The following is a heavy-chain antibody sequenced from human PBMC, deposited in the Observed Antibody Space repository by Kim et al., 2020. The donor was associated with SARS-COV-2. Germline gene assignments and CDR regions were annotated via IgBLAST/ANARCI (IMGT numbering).Heavy chain of an antibody. D-gene: IGHD2-2*01. CDR3: ARGQQKVLDPKFPNMYHKYGIDV. CDR1: GYSFSGNY. CDR2: INPKSGST. J-gene: IGHJ6*02. Sequence: ASVKVSCKASGYSFSGNYIHWVRQAPGQGLEWMGRINPKSGSTMYAQKFQGRLTMTRDTSIGTVDMALTRLRSDDSAVYYCARGQQKVLDPKFPNMYHKYGIDVWGQGTTVTVSS. V-gene: IGHV1-2*06.